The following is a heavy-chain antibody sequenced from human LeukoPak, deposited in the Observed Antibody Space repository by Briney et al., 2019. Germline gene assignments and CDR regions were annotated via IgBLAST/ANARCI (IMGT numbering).Heavy chain of an antibody. V-gene: IGHV4-34*01. CDR1: GGSLSGYY. Sequence: SETLSLTCAVYGGSLSGYYWSWIRQPPGKGLEWIGEINHSGSTNYNPSLKSRVTISVDTSKNQFSLKLSSVTAADTAVYYCARGLRWWGQGTLVTVSS. D-gene: IGHD4-23*01. CDR2: INHSGST. J-gene: IGHJ4*02. CDR3: ARGLRW.